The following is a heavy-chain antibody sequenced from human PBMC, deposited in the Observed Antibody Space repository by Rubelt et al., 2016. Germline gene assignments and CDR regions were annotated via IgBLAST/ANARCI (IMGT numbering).Heavy chain of an antibody. CDR2: ISYGGIT. Sequence: QVQLQESGPGLVKPLETLSLICTVSGASIDSRDYFWGWIRQPPGKGLEWIGSISYGGITYFNSSLQSRAITSFDTSRDQFSLGLTSVTAADTAGYQCARMSLADARWYFDHWGRGTPVTVSP. V-gene: IGHV4-39*07. CDR3: ARMSLADARWYFDH. CDR1: GASIDSRDYF. J-gene: IGHJ2*01.